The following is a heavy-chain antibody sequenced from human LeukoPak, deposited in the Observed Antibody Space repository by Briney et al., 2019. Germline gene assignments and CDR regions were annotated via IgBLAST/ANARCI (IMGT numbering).Heavy chain of an antibody. D-gene: IGHD5-18*01. CDR1: GFTFSSYA. CDR3: AKDGVFGDGAMVLLFDY. Sequence: GGSLRLSCAASGFTFSSYAMSWVRQAPGKGLEWVSAISGSGGSTYYADSVKGRFTISRDNSKNTLYLQMNSLRAEDTAVYYCAKDGVFGDGAMVLLFDYWGQGTLVTVSS. V-gene: IGHV3-23*01. J-gene: IGHJ4*02. CDR2: ISGSGGST.